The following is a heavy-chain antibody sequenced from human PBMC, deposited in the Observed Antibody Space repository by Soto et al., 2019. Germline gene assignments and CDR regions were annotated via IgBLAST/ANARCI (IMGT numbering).Heavy chain of an antibody. CDR1: GYTFTSYG. J-gene: IGHJ6*02. Sequence: ASVKVSCKASGYTFTSYGIHWVRQAPGQRLEWTGWINAGNGNTKYSEKFQGRVTITRDTSASTAYLELSSLRSEDTAVYYCARDPNDSRDYYHHYYYGMDVWGQGTTVTVSS. V-gene: IGHV1-3*01. CDR2: INAGNGNT. CDR3: ARDPNDSRDYYHHYYYGMDV. D-gene: IGHD3-22*01.